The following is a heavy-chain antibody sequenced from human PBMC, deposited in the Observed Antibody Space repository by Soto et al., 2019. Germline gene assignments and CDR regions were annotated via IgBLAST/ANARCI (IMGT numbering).Heavy chain of an antibody. Sequence: EVQLVESGGGLVQPGGSLRLSCAASGFTFSSYSMSWVRQPPGKGLEWVSHISGGSSLIYYADSVKGRFTTSRDNAENSLYLQMNSLRAEDRAVYYCATRSRGYSGYVKYWGQGTVVTVSS. V-gene: IGHV3-48*01. CDR3: ATRSRGYSGYVKY. D-gene: IGHD5-12*01. CDR2: ISGGSSLI. J-gene: IGHJ4*02. CDR1: GFTFSSYS.